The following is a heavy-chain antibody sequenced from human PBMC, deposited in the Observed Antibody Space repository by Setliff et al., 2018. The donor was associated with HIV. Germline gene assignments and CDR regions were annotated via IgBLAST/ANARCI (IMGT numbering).Heavy chain of an antibody. CDR2: ISYRGRT. CDR3: ASSTSGVSWSYPAHAFDI. J-gene: IGHJ3*02. CDR1: GYSISNVYY. D-gene: IGHD3-10*01. V-gene: IGHV4-38-2*01. Sequence: KPSETLSLTCAVSGYSISNVYYWGWIRQPPGKGLGWIGIISYRGRTYYNPSLKSRLSISVDTSKNQLSLKLSSVTAADTAVYYCASSTSGVSWSYPAHAFDIWGQGTMVTVSS.